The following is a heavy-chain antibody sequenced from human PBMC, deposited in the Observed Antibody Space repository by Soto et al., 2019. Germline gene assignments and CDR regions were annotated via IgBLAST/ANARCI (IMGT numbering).Heavy chain of an antibody. D-gene: IGHD1-1*01. J-gene: IGHJ6*02. CDR1: GGSISSGGYY. V-gene: IGHV4-31*02. CDR3: AREGRTGTSGRDV. Sequence: NPSETLSLTXTVSGGSISSGGYYWSWIRQHPGKGLEWIGYIYYSGSTYYNPSLKSRVTISVDTSKNQFSLKLSSVTAADTAVYYCAREGRTGTSGRDVWGQGTTVTVSS. CDR2: IYYSGST.